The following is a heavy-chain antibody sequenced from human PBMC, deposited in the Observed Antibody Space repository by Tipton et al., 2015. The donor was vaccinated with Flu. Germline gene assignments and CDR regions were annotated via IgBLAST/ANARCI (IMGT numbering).Heavy chain of an antibody. CDR2: ISSSSNYI. CDR3: ARGAYDFWSGYDAFDI. CDR1: GFIFSGYS. V-gene: IGHV3-21*01. Sequence: SLRLSCAASGFIFSGYSMHWVRQTPGKGLEWVSAISSSSNYIYYGDSVKGRFTILRDNAKNSLYLQMNSLRAEDTAVYYCARGAYDFWSGYDAFDIWGQGTMVTASS. D-gene: IGHD3-3*01. J-gene: IGHJ3*02.